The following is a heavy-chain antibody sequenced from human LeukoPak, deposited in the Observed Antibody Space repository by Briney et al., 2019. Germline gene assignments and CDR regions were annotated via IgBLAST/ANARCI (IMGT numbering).Heavy chain of an antibody. CDR3: AKSPIRRTRQLYGSGSFFDY. CDR2: ISGSGGST. Sequence: PGGSLRLSCAASGFTFSSYAMSWVRQAPGKGLEWVSAISGSGGSTYYADSVKGRFTISRDNSKNTLYLQMNSLRAEDTAVYYCAKSPIRRTRQLYGSGSFFDYWGQGTLVTVSS. D-gene: IGHD3-10*01. J-gene: IGHJ4*02. CDR1: GFTFSSYA. V-gene: IGHV3-23*01.